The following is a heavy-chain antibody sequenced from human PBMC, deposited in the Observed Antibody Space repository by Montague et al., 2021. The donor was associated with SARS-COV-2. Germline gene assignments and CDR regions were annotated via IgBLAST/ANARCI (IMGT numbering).Heavy chain of an antibody. J-gene: IGHJ5*02. Sequence: SETLSLTCAVSGASISSDNWWNCFRQSPGKGLVWIVEICHSVGTNYNPSLQSRVTIAVDNFSNQVSLKMTSVTAADTAIYYCARVVRGCSGHSCYFDPWGQGTLVTVSS. V-gene: IGHV4-4*02. CDR3: ARVVRGCSGHSCYFDP. CDR1: GASISSDNW. CDR2: ICHSVGT. D-gene: IGHD2-2*01.